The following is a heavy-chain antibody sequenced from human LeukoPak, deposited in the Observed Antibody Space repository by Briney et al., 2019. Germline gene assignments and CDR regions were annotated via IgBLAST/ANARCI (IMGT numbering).Heavy chain of an antibody. J-gene: IGHJ4*02. D-gene: IGHD6-13*01. CDR2: IFHTGTA. Sequence: PSETLSLTCNVSSGSITSYYWSWIRQPPGGGLEWIGYIFHTGTATYNPSLKSRFTMSVDTSQKQFSLKVTSVTAADTAVYYCASQVHWAAALDSWGQGTLVSVSS. CDR1: SGSITSYY. V-gene: IGHV4-59*08. CDR3: ASQVHWAAALDS.